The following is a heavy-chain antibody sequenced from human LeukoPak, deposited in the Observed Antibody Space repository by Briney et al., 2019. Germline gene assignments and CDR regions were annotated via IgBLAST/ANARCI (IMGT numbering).Heavy chain of an antibody. CDR2: IIPIFDTA. V-gene: IGHV1-69*05. CDR1: GGTFSSYA. J-gene: IGHJ3*02. CDR3: ARDLRRTSARNDAFDI. D-gene: IGHD1-14*01. Sequence: GASVKVSCKASGGTFSSYAISWVRQAPGQGLEWMGGIIPIFDTANYAQNFQGRVTITTDESTSTAYMELSSLRSEDTAVYYCARDLRRTSARNDAFDIWGQGTMVTVSS.